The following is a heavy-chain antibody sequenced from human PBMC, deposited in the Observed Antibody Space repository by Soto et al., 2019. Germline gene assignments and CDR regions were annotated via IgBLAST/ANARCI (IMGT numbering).Heavy chain of an antibody. D-gene: IGHD6-19*01. J-gene: IGHJ4*02. CDR2: ISYDGSNK. CDR1: GFTFSSYA. CDR3: ARDPPLAIAVAGTYFDY. Sequence: QVPLVESGGGVVQPGRSLRLSCAASGFTFSSYAMHWVRQAPGKGLEWVAVISYDGSNKYYADSVKGRFTISRDNSKNTLYLQMNSLRAEDTAVYYCARDPPLAIAVAGTYFDYWGQGTLVTVSS. V-gene: IGHV3-30-3*01.